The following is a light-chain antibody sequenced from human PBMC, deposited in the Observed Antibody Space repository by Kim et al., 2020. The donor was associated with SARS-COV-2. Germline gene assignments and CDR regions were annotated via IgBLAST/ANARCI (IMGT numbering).Light chain of an antibody. CDR2: TNS. V-gene: IGLV1-47*02. Sequence: ELTQPPSASGTPGQRVSISCSGSSSNIGSNYVMWYQQVPGTAPKLLILTNSQRPSGVPDRFSGSKSGTSASLAISGLRSEDEADYYCATWDDSLSGRVFGGGTQLTVL. CDR1: SSNIGSNY. CDR3: ATWDDSLSGRV. J-gene: IGLJ2*01.